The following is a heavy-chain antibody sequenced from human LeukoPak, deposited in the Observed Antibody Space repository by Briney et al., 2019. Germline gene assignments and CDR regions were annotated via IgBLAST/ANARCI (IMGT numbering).Heavy chain of an antibody. Sequence: GWSLRLSCAASGFTFSSFAMHWVRQAPGKGLEWVSAISGSAGSTYYADSVKGRFTISRDNSKDTLYLQMNSLRAEDAAVYYCAKGFGSGLRYYFDYWGQGTLVTVSS. J-gene: IGHJ4*02. CDR1: GFTFSSFA. V-gene: IGHV3-23*01. D-gene: IGHD6-19*01. CDR2: ISGSAGST. CDR3: AKGFGSGLRYYFDY.